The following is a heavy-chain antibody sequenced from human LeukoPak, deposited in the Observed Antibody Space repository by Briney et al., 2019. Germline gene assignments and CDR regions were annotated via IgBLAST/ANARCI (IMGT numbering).Heavy chain of an antibody. CDR3: ARDSYYYDSSTFDY. V-gene: IGHV1-18*01. CDR1: GYTFTSYG. Sequence: ASVKVSCKASGYTFTSYGINWVRQAPGQGLEWMGWISAYNGNTNYAQKLQGRVTMTTDTSTSTAYMELRSLRSDDTAVYYCARDSYYYDSSTFDYWGQGTLVTVSS. CDR2: ISAYNGNT. D-gene: IGHD3-22*01. J-gene: IGHJ4*02.